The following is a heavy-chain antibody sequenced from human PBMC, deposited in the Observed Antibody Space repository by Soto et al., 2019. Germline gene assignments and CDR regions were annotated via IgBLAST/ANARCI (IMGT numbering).Heavy chain of an antibody. CDR3: ARKDSGYGDYMDV. CDR1: GGSISSGGYY. V-gene: IGHV4-31*03. J-gene: IGHJ6*03. Sequence: QVQLQESGPGLVKPSQTLSLTCTVSGGSISSGGYYWSWIRQHPGKGLEWIGYIYYSGSTYYNPSLKSRVTMSGDTSENQFSLRLSSVTAADTAVYYCARKDSGYGDYMDVWGKGTTVTVSS. D-gene: IGHD5-12*01. CDR2: IYYSGST.